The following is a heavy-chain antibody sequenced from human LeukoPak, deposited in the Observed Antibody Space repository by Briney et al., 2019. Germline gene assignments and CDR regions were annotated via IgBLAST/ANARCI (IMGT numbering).Heavy chain of an antibody. J-gene: IGHJ4*02. V-gene: IGHV4-39*01. D-gene: IGHD3-22*01. CDR1: GGSISSSSYY. CDR3: ARHEPCSGYYYVSLYFDY. Sequence: SETLSLTCTVSGGSISSSSYYWGWIRQPPGKGLEWIGSIYYSGSTYYNPSLKSRVTISVDTSKNQFSLKLSFVTAADTAVYYCARHEPCSGYYYVSLYFDYWGQGTMVTVSS. CDR2: IYYSGST.